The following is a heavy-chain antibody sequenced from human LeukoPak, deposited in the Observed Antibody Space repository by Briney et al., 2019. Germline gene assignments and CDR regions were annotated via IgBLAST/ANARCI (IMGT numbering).Heavy chain of an antibody. J-gene: IGHJ3*02. CDR2: ISYDGSNK. D-gene: IGHD6-19*01. CDR3: AREGIAVAGPGVAFDI. CDR1: GFTFSSYA. Sequence: GRSLRLSCAASGFTFSSYAMHWVRQAPGKGLEWVAVISYDGSNKYYADSVKGRFTISRDNSKNTLCLQMNSLRAEDTAVYYCAREGIAVAGPGVAFDIWGQGTMVTVSS. V-gene: IGHV3-30*04.